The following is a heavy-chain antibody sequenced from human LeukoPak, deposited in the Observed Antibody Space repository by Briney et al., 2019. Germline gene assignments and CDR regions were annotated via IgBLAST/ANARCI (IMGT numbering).Heavy chain of an antibody. Sequence: GGSLRLSCAASGFTFSSYTMNWVRQAPGKGLEWVSSITISSTYIYYADSVKGRFTISRDNAKNSLYLQMSSLRAEDTAVYYCARNPAYGDYWGQGTLVTVSS. CDR2: ITISSTYI. CDR3: ARNPAYGDY. J-gene: IGHJ4*02. V-gene: IGHV3-21*01. D-gene: IGHD4-17*01. CDR1: GFTFSSYT.